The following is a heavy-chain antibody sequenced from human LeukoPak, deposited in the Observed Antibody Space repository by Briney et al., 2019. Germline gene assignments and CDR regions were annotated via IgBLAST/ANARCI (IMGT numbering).Heavy chain of an antibody. CDR1: GFTFSSYS. Sequence: GGSLRLSCAASGFTFSSYSMNWVRQAPGKGLERVSSISSSSSYIYYADSVKGRFTLSRDNAKNSLYLQMNSLRAEDTAVYYCARVGWNYYDSSGYRIDYWGQGTLVTVSS. J-gene: IGHJ4*02. D-gene: IGHD3-22*01. CDR2: ISSSSSYI. V-gene: IGHV3-21*01. CDR3: ARVGWNYYDSSGYRIDY.